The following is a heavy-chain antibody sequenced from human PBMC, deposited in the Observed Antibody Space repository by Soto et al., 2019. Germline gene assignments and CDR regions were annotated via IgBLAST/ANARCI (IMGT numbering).Heavy chain of an antibody. V-gene: IGHV3-30-3*01. CDR3: AKWARITGTTNRGMDV. CDR1: GFTFXSYD. J-gene: IGHJ6*02. D-gene: IGHD1-7*01. Sequence: QVQLVESGGGVVQPGRXLRLSCATSGFTFXSYDMHWXRQAPGKGLEWVAVISADGSTKSYADSVKGRFTIARDSSKNTLSLQMNNLRIEDTAVYYCAKWARITGTTNRGMDVWGHGTTVTVSS. CDR2: ISADGSTK.